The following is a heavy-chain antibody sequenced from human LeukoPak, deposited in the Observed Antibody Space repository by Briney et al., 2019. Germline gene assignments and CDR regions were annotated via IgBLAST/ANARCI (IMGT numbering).Heavy chain of an antibody. V-gene: IGHV1-8*01. CDR1: GYTFTSYD. CDR3: ARFSSGWYDYYYYGMDV. J-gene: IGHJ6*02. CDR2: MNPNSGNT. Sequence: ASVKVSCKASGYTFTSYDINWVQQATGQGLEWMGWMNPNSGNTGYAQKFQGRVTMTRNTSISTAYTELSSLRSEDTAVYYCARFSSGWYDYYYYGMDVWGQGTTVTVSS. D-gene: IGHD6-19*01.